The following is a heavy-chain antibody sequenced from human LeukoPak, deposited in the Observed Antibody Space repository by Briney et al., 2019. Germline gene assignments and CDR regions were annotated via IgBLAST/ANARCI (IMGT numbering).Heavy chain of an antibody. Sequence: SETLSLTCAVYGGSFSGYYWSWIRQPPRKGLEWIGEVNHSGSTNYNPSLKSRVTISVDTSKNQFSLKLSSVTAADTAVYYCARTQSFYYVSGSPGLIDYWGQGTLVTVSS. CDR2: VNHSGST. CDR3: ARTQSFYYVSGSPGLIDY. CDR1: GGSFSGYY. J-gene: IGHJ4*02. D-gene: IGHD3-10*01. V-gene: IGHV4-34*01.